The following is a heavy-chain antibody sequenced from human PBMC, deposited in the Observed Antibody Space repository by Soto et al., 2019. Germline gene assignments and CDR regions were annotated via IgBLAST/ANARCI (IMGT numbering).Heavy chain of an antibody. J-gene: IGHJ5*02. V-gene: IGHV3-74*01. CDR2: INSDGSST. CDR3: ARETAILGWFDP. Sequence: GGSLRLSCAASGFTFSSYWMHWVRQAPGKGLVWVSRINSDGSSTSYADSVKGRFTISRDNAKNTLYLQMNSLRAEDTAVYYCARETAILGWFDPWGQGTLVTVSS. D-gene: IGHD2-21*02. CDR1: GFTFSSYW.